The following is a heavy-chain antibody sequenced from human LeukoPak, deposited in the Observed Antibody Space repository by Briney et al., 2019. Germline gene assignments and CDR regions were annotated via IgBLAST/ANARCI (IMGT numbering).Heavy chain of an antibody. CDR1: GFTFSDYY. CDR2: ISGSGGST. J-gene: IGHJ4*02. CDR3: AKGGGITMVRGVGRAFDY. D-gene: IGHD3-10*01. Sequence: GGSLRLSCAASGFTFSDYYMSWLRQAPGKGLEWVSAISGSGGSTYYADSVKGRFTISRDNSKNTLYLQMNSLRAEDTAVYYCAKGGGITMVRGVGRAFDYWGQGTLVTVSS. V-gene: IGHV3-23*01.